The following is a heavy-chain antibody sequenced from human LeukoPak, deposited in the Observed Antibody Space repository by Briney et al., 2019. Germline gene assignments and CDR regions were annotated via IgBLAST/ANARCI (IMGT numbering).Heavy chain of an antibody. Sequence: GGSLRLSCAASGFTFSSYWMHWVRQAPGKGLVWVSRINSDGSSTSYADSVKGRFTISRDNSKNTLYLQMNSLRAEDTAVYYCAKDLGAVAALPIDYWGQGTLVTVSS. CDR2: INSDGSST. J-gene: IGHJ4*02. CDR3: AKDLGAVAALPIDY. D-gene: IGHD6-19*01. V-gene: IGHV3-74*01. CDR1: GFTFSSYW.